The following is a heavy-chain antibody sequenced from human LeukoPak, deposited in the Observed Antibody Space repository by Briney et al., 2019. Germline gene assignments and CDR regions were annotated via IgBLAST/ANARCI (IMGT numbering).Heavy chain of an antibody. V-gene: IGHV4-39*07. CDR2: IYYSGST. D-gene: IGHD3-22*01. J-gene: IGHJ5*02. Sequence: SETLSLTCTVSGGSISSSSYYWGWIRQPPGKVLEWIGSIYYSGSTNYNPSLKSRVTISVDTSKNQFSLKLSSVTAADTAVYYCARGRDYYDSSGYLEYNWFDPXXXXXXVTXXS. CDR3: ARGRDYYDSSGYLEYNWFDP. CDR1: GGSISSSSYY.